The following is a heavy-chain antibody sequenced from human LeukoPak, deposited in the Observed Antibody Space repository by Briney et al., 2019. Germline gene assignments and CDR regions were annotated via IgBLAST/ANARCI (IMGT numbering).Heavy chain of an antibody. J-gene: IGHJ3*02. D-gene: IGHD2-2*01. CDR1: GYSFTNYW. V-gene: IGHV5-51*01. Sequence: GESLKISCKGSGYSFTNYWIGWVRQMPGKGLEWMGIIWPGDSDTRYSPSFQGQVTISADRSISTAYLQWSSLKASDTAMYYCARLRGYCSSTSCYSDAFDIWGQGTMVTVSS. CDR3: ARLRGYCSSTSCYSDAFDI. CDR2: IWPGDSDT.